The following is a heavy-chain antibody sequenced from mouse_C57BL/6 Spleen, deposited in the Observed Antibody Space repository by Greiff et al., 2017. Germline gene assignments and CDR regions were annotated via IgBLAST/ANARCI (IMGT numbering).Heavy chain of an antibody. J-gene: IGHJ2*01. CDR1: GYTFTNYW. Sequence: VKLQESGAELVRPGTSVKMSCKASGYTFTNYWIGWAKQRPGHGLEWIGDIYPGGGYTNYNEKFKGKATLTADKSSSTAYMQFSSLTSEDSAIYYCARRDYYGSSYDYWGQGTTLTVSS. CDR3: ARRDYYGSSYDY. D-gene: IGHD1-1*01. V-gene: IGHV1-63*01. CDR2: IYPGGGYT.